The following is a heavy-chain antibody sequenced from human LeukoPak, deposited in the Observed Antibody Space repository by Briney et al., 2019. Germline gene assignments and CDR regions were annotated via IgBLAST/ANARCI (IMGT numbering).Heavy chain of an antibody. Sequence: PGGSLRLSCVVSGITFSDYWMSWVRQAPGKGLEWVGRIKSKGDGETIDYNTPVKGRFTISRDDSKNTLYLQMNSLKDEDTAMYYCTVRSSIWSQGTLVTVSS. V-gene: IGHV3-15*05. D-gene: IGHD3-3*02. CDR3: TVRSSI. CDR1: GITFSDYW. CDR2: IKSKGDGETI. J-gene: IGHJ4*02.